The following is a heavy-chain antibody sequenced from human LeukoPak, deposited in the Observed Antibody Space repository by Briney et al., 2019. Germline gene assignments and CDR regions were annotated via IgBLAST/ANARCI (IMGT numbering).Heavy chain of an antibody. V-gene: IGHV5-51*01. J-gene: IGHJ3*02. D-gene: IGHD3-10*01. CDR3: ASLGSGSYYPFDAFDI. CDR2: IYPGDSDT. Sequence: GESLEISCEGSGSSFTSYWIGWGRPLPGKGLEWMGIIYPGDSDTRYSPSFQGQVTISADPSISTAYLQWSSLKASDTAMYYCASLGSGSYYPFDAFDIWGQGTMVTVSS. CDR1: GSSFTSYW.